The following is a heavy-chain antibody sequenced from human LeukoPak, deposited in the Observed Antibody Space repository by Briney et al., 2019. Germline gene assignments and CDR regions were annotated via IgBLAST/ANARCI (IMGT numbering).Heavy chain of an antibody. V-gene: IGHV1-8*03. D-gene: IGHD2-15*01. CDR1: GYTFTSYD. Sequence: ASVKVSCKASGYTFTSYDINWVRQATGQGLEWMGWMNPNSGNTGYAQKFQGRVTITRNTSISTAYMELSSLRSEDTAVYYCARGRYCSGGSCYDYWGQGTLVTVSS. J-gene: IGHJ4*02. CDR3: ARGRYCSGGSCYDY. CDR2: MNPNSGNT.